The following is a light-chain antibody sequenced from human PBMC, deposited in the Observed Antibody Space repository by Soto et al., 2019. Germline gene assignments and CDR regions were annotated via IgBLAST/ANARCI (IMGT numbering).Light chain of an antibody. CDR1: SSDVGTYNL. Sequence: QSALTQPASVSGSPGQSITISCTGTSSDVGTYNLVSWYQQHPGKAPKTLIYEVTKRPSGVSNRFSGSKSGNTASLTISGLQAEDEADYYCCSYAGYTTLFGGGTQLTV. V-gene: IGLV2-23*02. J-gene: IGLJ2*01. CDR2: EVT. CDR3: CSYAGYTTL.